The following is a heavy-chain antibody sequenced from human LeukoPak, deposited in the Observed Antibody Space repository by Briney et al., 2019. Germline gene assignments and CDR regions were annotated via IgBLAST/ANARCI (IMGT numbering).Heavy chain of an antibody. CDR3: AKDRSIAVAGTWHHFDY. CDR1: GFTFSSYG. V-gene: IGHV3-30*18. CDR2: ISYDCVYK. Sequence: PGRSLRLSCAASGFTFSSYGMHWVRQAPGKGREGVAVISYDCVYKYYPYSLQARFTIYRYNSTNPLYLQINSLRAEDTAVYYCAKDRSIAVAGTWHHFDYWGQGTLVTVSS. D-gene: IGHD6-19*01. J-gene: IGHJ4*02.